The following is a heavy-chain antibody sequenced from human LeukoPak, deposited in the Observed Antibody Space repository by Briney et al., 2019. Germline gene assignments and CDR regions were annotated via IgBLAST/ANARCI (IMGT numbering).Heavy chain of an antibody. CDR3: ARDPIAVAGTPNLGGIDY. CDR1: GFTFDDYG. CDR2: INWNGGST. J-gene: IGHJ4*02. D-gene: IGHD6-19*01. V-gene: IGHV3-20*04. Sequence: PGGSLRLSCAASGFTFDDYGMSWVRQAPGKGLEWVSGINWNGGSTGYADSVKGRFTISRDNAKNSLYLQMNSLRAEDTALYYCARDPIAVAGTPNLGGIDYWGQGTLVTVSS.